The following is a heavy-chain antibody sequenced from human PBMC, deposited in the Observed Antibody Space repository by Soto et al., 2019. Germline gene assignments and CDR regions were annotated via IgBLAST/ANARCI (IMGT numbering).Heavy chain of an antibody. CDR1: GFTFSDYY. J-gene: IGHJ4*02. Sequence: GGSLRLSCAASGFTFSDYYMSWIRQAPGKGLEWVSYISSSGSTIYYADSVKGRFTISRDNAKNSLYLQMNSLRAEDTAVYYCARDFAKETIWGSYRYIAPVDYWGQGTLVTVSS. V-gene: IGHV3-11*01. CDR3: ARDFAKETIWGSYRYIAPVDY. D-gene: IGHD3-16*02. CDR2: ISSSGSTI.